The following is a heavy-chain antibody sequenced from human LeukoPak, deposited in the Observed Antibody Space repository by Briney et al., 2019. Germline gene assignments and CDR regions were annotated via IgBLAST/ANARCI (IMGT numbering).Heavy chain of an antibody. Sequence: GGSLRLSCAVSGITLSNYGMSWVRQAPGKGLEWVAGISGSGGSTSYADSVKGRFTISRDDPRNTLYLQMNSLRAEDTAVYFCAKRGVVIRVILVGFHKEAYYFDSWGQGALVTVSS. CDR2: ISGSGGST. D-gene: IGHD3-22*01. J-gene: IGHJ4*02. V-gene: IGHV3-23*01. CDR1: GITLSNYG. CDR3: AKRGVVIRVILVGFHKEAYYFDS.